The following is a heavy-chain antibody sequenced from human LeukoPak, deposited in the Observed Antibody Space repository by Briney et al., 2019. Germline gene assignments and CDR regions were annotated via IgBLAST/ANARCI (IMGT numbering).Heavy chain of an antibody. V-gene: IGHV4-39*01. Sequence: PSETLSLTCTVSGGSISSSSYYWGWIRQPQGKGLEWLGRIYYSGSTYYNPSLQSRVTISVDTSKNQFSLKLSSVTAADTAVYFCARIDYGWFDPWGQGTLVTVSS. J-gene: IGHJ5*02. CDR1: GGSISSSSYY. D-gene: IGHD4-17*01. CDR2: IYYSGST. CDR3: ARIDYGWFDP.